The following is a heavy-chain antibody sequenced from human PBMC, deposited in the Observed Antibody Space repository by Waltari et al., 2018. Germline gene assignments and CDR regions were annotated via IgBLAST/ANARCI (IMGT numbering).Heavy chain of an antibody. J-gene: IGHJ6*02. V-gene: IGHV4-34*01. D-gene: IGHD2-2*01. Sequence: QVQLQQWGAGLLKPSETLSLTCAVYGGSFSGYYWSWIRQPPGKGLEWIGEINHRGGTNYNPSLKSRVTRSVDTSKNQFSLKLSSVTAADTAVYYCASLKAQSLRVPYGMDVWGQGTTVTVSS. CDR2: INHRGGT. CDR3: ASLKAQSLRVPYGMDV. CDR1: GGSFSGYY.